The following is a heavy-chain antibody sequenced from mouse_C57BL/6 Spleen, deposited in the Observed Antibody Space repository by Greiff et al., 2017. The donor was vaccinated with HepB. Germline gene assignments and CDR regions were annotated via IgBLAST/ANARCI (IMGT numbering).Heavy chain of an antibody. CDR1: GFTFSDFY. CDR2: SRNKANDYTT. J-gene: IGHJ1*03. CDR3: ARDAKTLDWYFDV. Sequence: EVNVVESGGGLVQSGRSLRLSCATSGFTFSDFYMEWVRQAPGKGLEWIAASRNKANDYTTEYSASVKGRFIVSRDTSQSILYLQMNALRAEDTAIYYCARDAKTLDWYFDVWGTGTTVTVSS. V-gene: IGHV7-1*01.